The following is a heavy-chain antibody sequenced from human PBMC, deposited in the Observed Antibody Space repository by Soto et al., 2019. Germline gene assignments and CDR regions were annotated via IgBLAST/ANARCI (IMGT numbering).Heavy chain of an antibody. J-gene: IGHJ5*02. CDR3: ARDRRKESWFDP. CDR1: GGSISSYY. CDR2: IYYSGST. V-gene: IGHV4-59*13. Sequence: SETLSLTCNVSGGSISSYYCIFSRHPPWKGLEWIVYIYYSGSTNYNPSLKSRVTISVDTSKNQFSLKLSSVTAADTAVYYCARDRRKESWFDPWGQGTLVTVSS.